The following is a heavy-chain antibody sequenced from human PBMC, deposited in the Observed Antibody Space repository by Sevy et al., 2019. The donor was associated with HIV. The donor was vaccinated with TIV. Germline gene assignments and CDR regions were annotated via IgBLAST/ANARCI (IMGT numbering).Heavy chain of an antibody. D-gene: IGHD3-10*01. CDR1: GYTFTTYD. V-gene: IGHV1-8*01. J-gene: IGHJ4*02. CDR2: MNPSRGNT. CDR3: ARRRGFGELLGLGY. Sequence: ASVKVSCRTSGYTFTTYDINWVRQATGQGLEWMGGMNPSRGNTGSAQKFQGRLTMTRETSTSTAYMELSSLESQDTVVYYCARRRGFGELLGLGYWGQGTMVTVSS.